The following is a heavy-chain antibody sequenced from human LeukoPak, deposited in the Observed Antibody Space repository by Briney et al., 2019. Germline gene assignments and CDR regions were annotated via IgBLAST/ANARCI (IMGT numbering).Heavy chain of an antibody. Sequence: GGSLRLSCAASGFIFSDYYMSWIRQAPGKGLEWVSYISSSGSTIYYADSVKGRFTISRDNSKNTLYLQMNSLRAEDTAVYYCAKDSYGALFDYWGQGTLVTVSS. CDR1: GFIFSDYY. J-gene: IGHJ4*02. CDR2: ISSSGSTI. V-gene: IGHV3-11*01. D-gene: IGHD4-17*01. CDR3: AKDSYGALFDY.